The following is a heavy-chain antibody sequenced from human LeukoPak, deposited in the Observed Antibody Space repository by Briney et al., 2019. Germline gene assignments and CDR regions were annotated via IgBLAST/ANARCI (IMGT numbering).Heavy chain of an antibody. CDR3: ARARYYYEI. CDR2: IFYSGST. CDR1: GGSINSYY. Sequence: SETLSLTCTVSGGSINSYYWSWIRQPPGKGLEWIRYIFYSGSTNYNPSLTSRVTISVDTSKNQFSLNLRSVTAADTAVYYCARARYYYEIWGQGTMVTVSS. D-gene: IGHD3-10*01. V-gene: IGHV4-59*01. J-gene: IGHJ3*02.